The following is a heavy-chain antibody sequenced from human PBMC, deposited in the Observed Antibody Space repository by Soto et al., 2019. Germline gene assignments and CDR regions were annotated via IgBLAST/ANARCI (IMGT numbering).Heavy chain of an antibody. CDR2: IIPIFGTA. J-gene: IGHJ6*02. D-gene: IGHD2-2*01. V-gene: IGHV1-69*13. CDR1: GGTFSSYA. CDR3: ARAAAKYYYYGMDV. Sequence: PSVKVSCKASGGTFSSYAISWVRQETGQGLEWMGGIIPIFGTANYAQKFQGRVTITADESTSTAYMELSSLRSEDTAVYYCARAAAKYYYYGMDVWGQGTTVTVSS.